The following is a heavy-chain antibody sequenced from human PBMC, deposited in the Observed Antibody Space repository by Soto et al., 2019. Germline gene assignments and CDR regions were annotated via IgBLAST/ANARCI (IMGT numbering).Heavy chain of an antibody. CDR2: IYYSGST. J-gene: IGHJ6*02. V-gene: IGHV4-61*01. Sequence: ETLSLTCTGSGGSVSSGSYYWSWIRQPPGKGLEWIGYIYYSGSTNYNPSLKSRVTISVDTSKNQFSLKLSSVTAADTAVYYCARDRMVTTLYYYYGMDVWGQGTTVTVSS. D-gene: IGHD4-17*01. CDR1: GGSVSSGSYY. CDR3: ARDRMVTTLYYYYGMDV.